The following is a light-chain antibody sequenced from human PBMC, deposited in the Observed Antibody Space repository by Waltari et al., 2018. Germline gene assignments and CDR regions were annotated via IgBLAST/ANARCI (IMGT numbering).Light chain of an antibody. J-gene: IGKJ3*01. CDR2: KAS. CDR3: QHYNTYPFT. Sequence: DTQMTQSPSTLSASVGDRVTITCRASQSISIWLAWYQQRPGKAPKLLIYKASSLESGVPSRFSGSGSGTEFTLTISSLQPXXFATYYCQHYNTYPFTFGPGTKVDIK. V-gene: IGKV1-5*03. CDR1: QSISIW.